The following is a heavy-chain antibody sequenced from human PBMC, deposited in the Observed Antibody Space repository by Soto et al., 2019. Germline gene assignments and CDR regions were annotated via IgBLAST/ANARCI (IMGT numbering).Heavy chain of an antibody. V-gene: IGHV4-39*01. J-gene: IGHJ3*02. CDR1: GGSISSSSYY. Sequence: PSEKLPHTCTVSGGSISSSSYYWGWIRQPPGKGLEWIGSIYYSGSTYYNPSLKSRVTISVDTSKNQFSLKLSSVTAADTAVYYVFRYLFGADDVFDIWGQGTMVTVS. CDR2: IYYSGST. D-gene: IGHD3-10*01. CDR3: FRYLFGADDVFDI.